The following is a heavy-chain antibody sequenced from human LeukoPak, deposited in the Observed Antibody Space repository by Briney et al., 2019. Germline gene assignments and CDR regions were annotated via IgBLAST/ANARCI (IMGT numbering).Heavy chain of an antibody. CDR2: ISAYNGNT. V-gene: IGHV1-18*01. CDR3: ARASEDYYDSSGYYSFFDY. J-gene: IGHJ4*02. CDR1: GYTFTSYG. Sequence: ASVKVSCKASGYTFTSYGISWVRQAPGQGLEWMGWISAYNGNTNYAQKVQGRVTMTTDKSTSTAYMELSSLRSEDTAVYYCARASEDYYDSSGYYSFFDYWGQGTLVTVSS. D-gene: IGHD3-22*01.